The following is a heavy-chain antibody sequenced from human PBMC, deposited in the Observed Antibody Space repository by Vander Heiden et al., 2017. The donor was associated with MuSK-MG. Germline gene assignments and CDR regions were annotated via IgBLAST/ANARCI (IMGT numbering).Heavy chain of an antibody. CDR3: SRGWSPDY. CDR1: GFIVRDSP. J-gene: IGHJ4*02. D-gene: IGHD3-3*01. CDR2: IRSNPYGGST. Sequence: EVRLVASGGGLVQPGGSLRLSCSPSGFIVRDSPLSWLRQAPGKGLEWVGFIRSNPYGGSTEYAASVKGRFIISRDDSKNIAYLKMNSLKTEDTALYYCSRGWSPDYWGQGTLVTVSS. V-gene: IGHV3-49*03.